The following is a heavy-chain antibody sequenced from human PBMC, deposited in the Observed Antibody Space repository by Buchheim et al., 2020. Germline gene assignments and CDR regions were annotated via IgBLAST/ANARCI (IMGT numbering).Heavy chain of an antibody. V-gene: IGHV3-33*01. Sequence: QVQLVESGGGVVQPGRSLRLSCAASGFTFSNYGMHWVRQAPGKGLEWVAVIWYDGSKKYYGDSVKGRFTISRDDSKNTLYLQMNNLRAEDTAVYYCARDDSSGWYSYWGQGTL. D-gene: IGHD6-19*01. CDR2: IWYDGSKK. J-gene: IGHJ4*02. CDR3: ARDDSSGWYSY. CDR1: GFTFSNYG.